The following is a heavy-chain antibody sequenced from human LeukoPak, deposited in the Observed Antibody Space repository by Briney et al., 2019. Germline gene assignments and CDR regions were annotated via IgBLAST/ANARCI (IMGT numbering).Heavy chain of an antibody. V-gene: IGHV4-34*01. D-gene: IGHD3-3*01. J-gene: IGHJ4*02. CDR1: GGSFSGYS. CDR3: AWSGSPYYFDY. Sequence: SETLSLTCTIFGGSFSGYSWTWIRQPPGEGLEWIGEIKHSGGTNYNPSLKSRVTISVDTSKNQFSLKLSSVTAADTAVYYCAWSGSPYYFDYWGQGTLVTVSS. CDR2: IKHSGGT.